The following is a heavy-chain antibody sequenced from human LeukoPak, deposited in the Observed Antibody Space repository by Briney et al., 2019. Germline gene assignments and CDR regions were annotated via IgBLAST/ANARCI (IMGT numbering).Heavy chain of an antibody. CDR1: GGSINTYY. D-gene: IGHD1-14*01. V-gene: IGHV4-4*07. Sequence: NPSETLSLTCSVSGGSINTYYWSCIRQPAGKGLEWIGRIHSSGSTHYNPSLKSRVTMSLDTSKNQFSLKLHSVTPEDTAVYYCARINWNHYFKFYGMDAWGQGTTVTVSS. J-gene: IGHJ6*02. CDR2: IHSSGST. CDR3: ARINWNHYFKFYGMDA.